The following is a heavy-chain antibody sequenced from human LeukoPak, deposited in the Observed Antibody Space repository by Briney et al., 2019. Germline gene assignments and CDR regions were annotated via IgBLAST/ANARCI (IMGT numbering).Heavy chain of an antibody. D-gene: IGHD2-2*01. Sequence: GGSLRLSCSVSGFSFSTYAMSWARQAPGKGLEWVAAVNARGYSTYYADSVKGRFTISRDNSKNTVFLQMSSLRVEDTAVYYCANLGSSELRVPASQGNWGQGTLVTVSS. CDR2: VNARGYST. CDR3: ANLGSSELRVPASQGN. CDR1: GFSFSTYA. J-gene: IGHJ4*02. V-gene: IGHV3-23*01.